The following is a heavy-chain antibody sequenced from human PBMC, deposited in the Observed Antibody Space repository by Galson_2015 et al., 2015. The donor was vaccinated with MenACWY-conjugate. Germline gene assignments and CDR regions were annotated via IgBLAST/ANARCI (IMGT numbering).Heavy chain of an antibody. Sequence: SLRLSCAAYGFTISNYDMNWVRQAPGKGLEWVSTTRGSGGDTYYADCVKGRFSVSRDKSKKPGILQINTLRAEDTAVYYCAKDVNYGDFGDFDYWGQGTLVTVSS. V-gene: IGHV3-23*01. CDR1: GFTISNYD. CDR2: TRGSGGDT. CDR3: AKDVNYGDFGDFDY. D-gene: IGHD4-17*01. J-gene: IGHJ4*02.